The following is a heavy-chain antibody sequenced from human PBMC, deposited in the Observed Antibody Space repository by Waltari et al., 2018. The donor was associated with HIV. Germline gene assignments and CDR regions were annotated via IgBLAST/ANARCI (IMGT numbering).Heavy chain of an antibody. D-gene: IGHD7-27*01. J-gene: IGHJ4*02. CDR1: GFTFSGYS. CDR3: ARQSLGSFDY. V-gene: IGHV3-23*01. CDR2: ITVSGGST. Sequence: EVQLLESGGGLVQPGGSLRLSCATSGFTFSGYSLSWVRQAPRKGLEWVSAITVSGGSTYYADSVKGRFTISRDNSKNTLYLQMDSLRAEDTAVYYCARQSLGSFDYWDQGTLVTVSS.